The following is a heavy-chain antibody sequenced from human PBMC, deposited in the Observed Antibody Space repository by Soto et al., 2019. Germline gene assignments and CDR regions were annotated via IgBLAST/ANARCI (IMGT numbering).Heavy chain of an antibody. Sequence: QVQLVDSGGGVVQPERSLRLSCRASGFIFSDYAIRWVRQAPGRGLEWVAVLIDDGYFQYYADSVKGRFTIASDKSNNTVYLHMSSLRVDDTAVYYCAREWGRSYYYGMDVWGQGTTVIVSS. CDR1: GFIFSDYA. V-gene: IGHV3-30-3*01. J-gene: IGHJ6*02. CDR3: AREWGRSYYYGMDV. D-gene: IGHD3-10*01. CDR2: LIDDGYFQ.